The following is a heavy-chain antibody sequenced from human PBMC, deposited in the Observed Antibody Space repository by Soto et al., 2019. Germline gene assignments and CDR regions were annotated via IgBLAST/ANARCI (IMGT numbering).Heavy chain of an antibody. CDR3: AREEQYSSSWPFDP. Sequence: GGSLRLSCAASGFIFSSYSMNWVRQAPGKGLEWISYISSSSGTMYYADSVKGRFTISRDKAKNSLYLQMNSLRAEDTAVYYCAREEQYSSSWPFDPWGQGTLVTVSS. CDR2: ISSSSGTM. CDR1: GFIFSSYS. J-gene: IGHJ5*02. D-gene: IGHD6-13*01. V-gene: IGHV3-48*01.